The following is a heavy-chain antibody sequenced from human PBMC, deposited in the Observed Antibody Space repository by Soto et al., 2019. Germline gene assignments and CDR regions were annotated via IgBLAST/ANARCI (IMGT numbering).Heavy chain of an antibody. CDR3: TTPYGSGSYYLDY. CDR2: IKSKTDGGTT. V-gene: IGHV3-15*01. CDR1: GFTFSNAW. Sequence: GGSLRLSCAASGFTFSNAWMSWVRQAPGKGLEWVGRIKSKTDGGTTDYAAPVKGRFTISRDDSKNTLYLQMNSLKTEDTAVYYCTTPYGSGSYYLDYWGQGTLVTVSS. J-gene: IGHJ4*02. D-gene: IGHD3-10*01.